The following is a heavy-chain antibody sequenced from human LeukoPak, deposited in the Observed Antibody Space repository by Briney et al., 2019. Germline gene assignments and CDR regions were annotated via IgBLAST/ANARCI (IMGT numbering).Heavy chain of an antibody. V-gene: IGHV3-33*01. CDR2: TRFAESIK. CDR1: GFIFRDYG. CDR3: ARWGGTRQYYFDY. J-gene: IGHJ4*02. Sequence: PGGSLRLSCAVSGFIFRDYGFHGVRQAPGKGLEGVAVTRFAESIKQYADSVKGRFTISRDDSKNTLYLQMNFLKSEDTAVYYCARWGGTRQYYFDYWGQGTLVTVSS. D-gene: IGHD1-1*01.